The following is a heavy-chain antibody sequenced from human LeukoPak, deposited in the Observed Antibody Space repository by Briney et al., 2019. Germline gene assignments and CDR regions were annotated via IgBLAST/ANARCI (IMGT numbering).Heavy chain of an antibody. CDR2: IYPNSGGT. J-gene: IGHJ3*02. CDR1: GYTFTGYY. Sequence: GASVQVSCKASGYTFTGYYMHWVRQAPGQGLEWMGLIYPNSGGTKYAQRFQGRVTMTRDTSISTASLELRRLRSDDTAVYYCAKERGYSSNWDDDALDIWGQGTMVTVSS. CDR3: AKERGYSSNWDDDALDI. V-gene: IGHV1-2*02. D-gene: IGHD6-13*01.